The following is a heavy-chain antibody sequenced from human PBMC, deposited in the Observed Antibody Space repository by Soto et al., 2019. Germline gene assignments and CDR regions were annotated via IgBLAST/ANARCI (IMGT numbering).Heavy chain of an antibody. V-gene: IGHV5-51*01. CDR1: GYSFTSYW. Sequence: GESLNISCNGSGYSFTSYWMCCVRQMPGKGLEWMGIIYPGDSDTRYSPSFQGQVTISADKSISTAYLQWSSLKASDTAMYYCARQELDSSGFNYYYYGRDGWGQGTTVSVSS. CDR2: IYPGDSDT. CDR3: ARQELDSSGFNYYYYGRDG. D-gene: IGHD3-22*01. J-gene: IGHJ6*02.